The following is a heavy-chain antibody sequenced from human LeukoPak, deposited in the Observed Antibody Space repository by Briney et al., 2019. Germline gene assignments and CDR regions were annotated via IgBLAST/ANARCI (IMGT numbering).Heavy chain of an antibody. CDR3: ARRRTVGGGPFDY. D-gene: IGHD3-10*01. V-gene: IGHV4-34*01. CDR1: GGSFSGYY. CDR2: INHSGST. Sequence: SDTLSLTCAVYGGSFSGYYWSWIRQSPGKGLEWIGEINHSGSTNYNPSLKSRVTISVDTSKNQFSLKLSSVTAADTAVYYCARRRTVGGGPFDYWGQGTLVTVSS. J-gene: IGHJ4*02.